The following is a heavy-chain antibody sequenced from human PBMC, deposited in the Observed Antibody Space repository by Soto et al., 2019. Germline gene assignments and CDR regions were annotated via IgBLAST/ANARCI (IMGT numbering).Heavy chain of an antibody. V-gene: IGHV4-59*01. Sequence: SETLSLTCTVSGGSISSYYWSWIRQPPGKGLEWIGYIYYSGSTNYNPSLKSRVTISVDTSKNQFSLKLSSVTAADTAVYYCARCITMVRGVRYFDYWGQGTLVTVPQ. J-gene: IGHJ4*02. CDR2: IYYSGST. CDR1: GGSISSYY. D-gene: IGHD3-10*01. CDR3: ARCITMVRGVRYFDY.